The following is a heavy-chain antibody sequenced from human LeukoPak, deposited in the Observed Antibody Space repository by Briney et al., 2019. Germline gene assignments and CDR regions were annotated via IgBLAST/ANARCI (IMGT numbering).Heavy chain of an antibody. D-gene: IGHD3-9*01. CDR2: ISDSGGST. CDR1: GFTFNNYG. J-gene: IGHJ3*02. Sequence: GGSLRLSCAASGFTFNNYGMSWVRQAPGKGLEWVSVISDSGGSTYYADSVKGRFTISRDNAKNSLYLQMNSLRAEDTAVYYCARDLSGRYFDYYAFDIWGQGTMVTVSS. V-gene: IGHV3-23*01. CDR3: ARDLSGRYFDYYAFDI.